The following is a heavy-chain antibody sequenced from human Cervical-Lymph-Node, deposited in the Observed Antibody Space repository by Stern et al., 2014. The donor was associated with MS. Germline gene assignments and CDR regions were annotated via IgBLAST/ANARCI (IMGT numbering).Heavy chain of an antibody. V-gene: IGHV3-11*01. CDR2: ITSSGSTM. CDR3: ARGRTAMVPLDY. D-gene: IGHD5-18*01. CDR1: KFTSSDYY. J-gene: IGHJ4*02. Sequence: VQLVESGGGLVKPGSALRLSCAASKFTSSDYYMSWIRQSPGKGLEWVAYITSSGSTMYYADSVKGRFTISRDNAKNSLYLQMSSLRAEDTAVYYCARGRTAMVPLDYWGQGTLVTVSS.